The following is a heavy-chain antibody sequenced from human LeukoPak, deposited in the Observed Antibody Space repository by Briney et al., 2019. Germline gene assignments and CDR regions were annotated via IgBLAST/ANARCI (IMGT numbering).Heavy chain of an antibody. CDR1: GFTFSNYA. V-gene: IGHV3-23*01. Sequence: PGGSLRLSCVASGFTFSNYAMSWVRQAPGKGLEWVSGISGSGATRYYADSVKGRFTISRDNPKNPLYLKMNSLRAEDTAVYYCATDDKKTISEYNWFDPWGQGTLVTVSS. CDR3: ATDDKKTISEYNWFDP. J-gene: IGHJ5*02. CDR2: ISGSGATR. D-gene: IGHD1-1*01.